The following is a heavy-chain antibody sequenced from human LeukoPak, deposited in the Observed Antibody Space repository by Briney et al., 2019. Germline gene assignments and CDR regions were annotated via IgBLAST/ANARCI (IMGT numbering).Heavy chain of an antibody. J-gene: IGHJ4*02. CDR1: GFTFSTYE. CDR2: ISSDGTRI. V-gene: IGHV3-48*03. CDR3: ARDGSGWHTY. Sequence: PGGSLRLSCAASGFTFSTYEMNGVRQAPGRGLEGVSYISSDGTRIYYADSVKGRFTISRDNAKNSLYLQMNSLRAEDTAVYYCARDGSGWHTYWGQGTLVTVSS. D-gene: IGHD6-19*01.